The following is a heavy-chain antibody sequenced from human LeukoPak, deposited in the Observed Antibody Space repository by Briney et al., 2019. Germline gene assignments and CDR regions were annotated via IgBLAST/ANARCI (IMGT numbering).Heavy chain of an antibody. Sequence: PSETLSLTCTVSGGSISSYYWSWLRQPAGKGLEWFGRIYTSGSTNYNPSLKSRVTMSVDTSKNQFSLKLSSVTAADTAVYYCARDKSTYYDFWSGPFDAFDIWGQGTMVTVSS. J-gene: IGHJ3*02. CDR3: ARDKSTYYDFWSGPFDAFDI. CDR2: IYTSGST. D-gene: IGHD3-3*01. CDR1: GGSISSYY. V-gene: IGHV4-4*07.